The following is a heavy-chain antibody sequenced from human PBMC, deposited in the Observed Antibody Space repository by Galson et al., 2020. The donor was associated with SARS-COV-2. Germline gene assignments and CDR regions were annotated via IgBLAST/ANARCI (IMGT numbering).Heavy chain of an antibody. D-gene: IGHD3-16*01. CDR3: AKDRPYDYVWGSLDY. V-gene: IGHV3-30*18. CDR2: ISYDGSNK. J-gene: IGHJ4*03. Sequence: TGGSLRLSCAAPGFTFSSYAMHWVRQAPGKGLEWVAVISYDGSNKYYADSVKGRFTISRDNSKNTLYLQMNSLRAKDTAVYYCAKDRPYDYVWGSLDYWGQGTTVTVSS. CDR1: GFTFSSYA.